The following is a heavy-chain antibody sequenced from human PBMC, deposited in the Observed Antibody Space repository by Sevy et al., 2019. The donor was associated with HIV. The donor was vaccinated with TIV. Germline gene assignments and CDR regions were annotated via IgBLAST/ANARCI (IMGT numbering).Heavy chain of an antibody. V-gene: IGHV3-9*01. CDR3: AEDIGYSFDGMDV. J-gene: IGHJ6*02. Sequence: GGSLTLSCAASGFTFDDYAMHWVRQAPGKGLEWVSGISWNSGSIGYADSVKGRFTISRDNAKNSLYLQMNSLRAEGTALYYCAEDIGYSFDGMDVWGQGTTVTVSS. CDR2: ISWNSGSI. D-gene: IGHD5-18*01. CDR1: GFTFDDYA.